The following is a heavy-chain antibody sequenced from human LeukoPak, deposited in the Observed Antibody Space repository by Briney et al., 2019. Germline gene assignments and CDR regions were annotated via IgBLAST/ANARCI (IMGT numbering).Heavy chain of an antibody. J-gene: IGHJ4*02. Sequence: GGSLRLSCAASRFTFSSYAMSWVRQAPGKGLEGVSGISGSGGSTYYADSVKGRFTVSRDNSKNTLYLQMNSLRAEDSAVYYCAKVFPYYDSSGRYFDYWGQGTLVTVSS. CDR1: RFTFSSYA. V-gene: IGHV3-23*01. D-gene: IGHD3-22*01. CDR3: AKVFPYYDSSGRYFDY. CDR2: ISGSGGST.